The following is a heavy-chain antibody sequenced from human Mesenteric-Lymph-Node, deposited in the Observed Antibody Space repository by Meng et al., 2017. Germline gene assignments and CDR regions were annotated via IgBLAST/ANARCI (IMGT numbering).Heavy chain of an antibody. J-gene: IGHJ6*02. D-gene: IGHD5-18*01. CDR1: GFTFSYHA. Sequence: LTGATSGFTFSYHAIHWVRQAPGKGLEWVAQIWSDGYNKYYADSVRGRFTISRDSSMDTVHLQMNSLRVEDTAVYYCARDGQSQAPYTMDVWGQGTTVTVSS. CDR2: IWSDGYNK. V-gene: IGHV3-33*01. CDR3: ARDGQSQAPYTMDV.